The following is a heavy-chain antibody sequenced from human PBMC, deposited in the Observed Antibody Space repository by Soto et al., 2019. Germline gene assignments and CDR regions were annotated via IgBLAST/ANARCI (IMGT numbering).Heavy chain of an antibody. CDR2: ISYDGSNK. D-gene: IGHD3-10*01. Sequence: GGSLRLSCAASGFTFSSYAMHWVRQAPGKGLEWVAVISYDGSNKYYADSVKGRFTISRDNSKNTLYLQMNSLRAEDTAMYYCARDFSYITMVWGVYYYYYYGMDVWGQGTTVTVSS. V-gene: IGHV3-30-3*01. CDR1: GFTFSSYA. CDR3: ARDFSYITMVWGVYYYYYYGMDV. J-gene: IGHJ6*02.